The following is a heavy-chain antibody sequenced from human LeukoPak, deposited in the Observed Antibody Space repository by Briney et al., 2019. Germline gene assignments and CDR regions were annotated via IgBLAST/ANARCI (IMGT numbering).Heavy chain of an antibody. V-gene: IGHV3-43D*03. Sequence: SGGSLRLSCAASGFTFSSYGMHWVRQAPGKGLEWVSLISWDGGSTYYADSVKGRFTISRDNSKNSLYLQMNSLRAEDTALYYCAKDIAAAGNSAFDIWGQGTMVTVSS. D-gene: IGHD6-13*01. CDR2: ISWDGGST. J-gene: IGHJ3*02. CDR3: AKDIAAAGNSAFDI. CDR1: GFTFSSYG.